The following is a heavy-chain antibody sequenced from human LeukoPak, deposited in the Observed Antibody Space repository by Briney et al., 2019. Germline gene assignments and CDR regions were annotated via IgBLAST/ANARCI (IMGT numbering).Heavy chain of an antibody. CDR2: INPNSGGT. D-gene: IGHD3-9*01. Sequence: ASVKVSCKASGYTFTGYYMHWVRQAPGQGLEWMGWINPNSGGTNYAQKFQGRVTMTRDTSISTAYMELSRLRSDDTAVYYCARSPVRYFDWLLYEDWFDPWGQGTLVTVSS. J-gene: IGHJ5*02. CDR1: GYTFTGYY. CDR3: ARSPVRYFDWLLYEDWFDP. V-gene: IGHV1-2*02.